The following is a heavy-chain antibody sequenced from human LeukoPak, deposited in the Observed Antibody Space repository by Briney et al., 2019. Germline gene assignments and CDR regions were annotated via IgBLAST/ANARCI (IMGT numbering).Heavy chain of an antibody. Sequence: RASVKVSCKASGGTFSSYAISWVRQAPGQGLEWMGGIIPIFGTANYAQKFQGRVTITADESTSTAYMELSSLRSEDTAVYYCALNHYDFWSGHDYWGQGTLVTVSS. D-gene: IGHD3-3*01. CDR2: IIPIFGTA. V-gene: IGHV1-69*13. CDR3: ALNHYDFWSGHDY. J-gene: IGHJ4*02. CDR1: GGTFSSYA.